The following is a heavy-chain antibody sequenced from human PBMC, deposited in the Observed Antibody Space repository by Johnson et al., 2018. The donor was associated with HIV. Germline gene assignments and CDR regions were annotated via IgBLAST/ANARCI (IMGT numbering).Heavy chain of an antibody. Sequence: VQLVESGGGLIQPGGSLRLSCAASGFTVSSNYMSWVRQATGKGLEWVSAISGSGGSTYYADSVKGRFTISRDNSRNTLYLQMKSLRAEDTAVYYCASLSSSLFGAFDIWGQGTMVTVSS. V-gene: IGHV3-53*01. CDR2: ISGSGGST. CDR3: ASLSSSLFGAFDI. J-gene: IGHJ3*02. CDR1: GFTVSSNY. D-gene: IGHD6-13*01.